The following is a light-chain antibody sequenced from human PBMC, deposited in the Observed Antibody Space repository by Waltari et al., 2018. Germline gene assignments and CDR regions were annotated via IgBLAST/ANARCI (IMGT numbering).Light chain of an antibody. CDR2: DSP. J-gene: IGLJ3*02. CDR1: NIGIKS. CDR3: QVWDSRSDHLLV. V-gene: IGLV3-21*02. Sequence: SYVLTQPPSVAGAPGQTAIFTCGVTNIGIKSVHWYQLRPGQAPVLGVYDSPDRPAGIPERISGSNSGNTATLSISSVEAGDEADYYCQVWDSRSDHLLVFGGGTKLTVL.